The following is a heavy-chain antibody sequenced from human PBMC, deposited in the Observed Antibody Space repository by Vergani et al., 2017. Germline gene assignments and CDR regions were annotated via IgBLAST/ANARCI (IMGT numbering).Heavy chain of an antibody. CDR1: GFPFSDYY. CDR2: ISSSSSYT. V-gene: IGHV3-11*05. D-gene: IGHD3-10*01. J-gene: IGHJ5*02. Sequence: QVQLVESGGGLVKPGGSLRLFCAASGFPFSDYYMSWIRQAPGKGLEWVSYISSSSSYTNYADSVKGRFTICRDNAKNSLYLQMNSLRAEDTAVYYCARQGGGITMVRGWFDPWGQGTLVTVSS. CDR3: ARQGGGITMVRGWFDP.